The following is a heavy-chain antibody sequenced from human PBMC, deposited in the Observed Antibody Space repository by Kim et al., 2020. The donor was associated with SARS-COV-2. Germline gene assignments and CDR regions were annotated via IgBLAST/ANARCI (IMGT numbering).Heavy chain of an antibody. Sequence: ASVKVSCKASGYTFTSYAMNWVRQAPGQGLEWMGWINTNTGNPTYAQGFTGRFVFSLDTSVSTAYLQISSLKAEDTAVYYCARTFMREMAAAYYYYGMDVWGQGTTVTVSS. CDR2: INTNTGNP. CDR1: GYTFTSYA. J-gene: IGHJ6*02. CDR3: ARTFMREMAAAYYYYGMDV. D-gene: IGHD6-13*01. V-gene: IGHV7-4-1*02.